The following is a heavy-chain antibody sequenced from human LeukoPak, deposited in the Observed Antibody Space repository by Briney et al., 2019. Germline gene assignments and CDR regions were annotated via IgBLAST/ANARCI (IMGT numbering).Heavy chain of an antibody. V-gene: IGHV4-59*08. Sequence: PSETLSLTCTVSGGSISSYYWSWIRRPPGKGLEWIGYIYYSGSTNYNPSLKSRVTISVDTSKNQFSLKLSSVTAADTAVYYCARKRYGSGSPFYWGQGTLVTVSS. CDR1: GGSISSYY. D-gene: IGHD3-10*01. CDR2: IYYSGST. J-gene: IGHJ4*02. CDR3: ARKRYGSGSPFY.